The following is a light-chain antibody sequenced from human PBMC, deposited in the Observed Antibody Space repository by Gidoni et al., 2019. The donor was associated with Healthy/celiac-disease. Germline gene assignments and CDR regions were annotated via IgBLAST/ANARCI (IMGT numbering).Light chain of an antibody. J-gene: IGKJ2*01. CDR3: MKGTHWPPT. CDR2: KVS. CDR1: QSLVHSDGKTY. Sequence: DVVMTQSPLSLPVTLGQPASISCRSSQSLVHSDGKTYLNEFQQRPGQAPRRLIYKVSNRDAGVPDRFSGSGSCTDFTLKISRVEAEEVGVYYCMKGTHWPPTFGQGTKLEIK. V-gene: IGKV2-30*02.